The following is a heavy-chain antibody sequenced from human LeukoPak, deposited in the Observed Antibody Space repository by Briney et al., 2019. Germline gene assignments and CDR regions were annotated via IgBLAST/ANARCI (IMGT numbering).Heavy chain of an antibody. V-gene: IGHV1-69*13. CDR1: GGTFIKYS. Sequence: ASVKVSCKASGGTFIKYSISWVRQRPGQGLEWMGGITPLFGTANYAQKFQGRVTITADESASTAYMELSSLRSEDTAVYYCARNVRDTGTFDYWGQGTLVTVSS. CDR2: ITPLFGTA. J-gene: IGHJ4*02. D-gene: IGHD5-18*01. CDR3: ARNVRDTGTFDY.